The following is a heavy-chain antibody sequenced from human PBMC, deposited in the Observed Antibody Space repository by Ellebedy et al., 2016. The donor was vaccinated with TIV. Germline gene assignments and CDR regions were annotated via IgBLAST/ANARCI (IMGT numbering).Heavy chain of an antibody. CDR2: IRGDGVDT. CDR1: GFSFRSYW. V-gene: IGHV3-74*01. J-gene: IGHJ4*02. D-gene: IGHD3-10*01. CDR3: ARDLVLGSGSTDY. Sequence: GESLKISXAASGFSFRSYWMQWVRQTPGKGLVWVSRIRGDGVDTNYADSVKGRFTISRDNARNTLFLQMNDLGDDDTAVYYCARDLVLGSGSTDYWGQGTLVTVS.